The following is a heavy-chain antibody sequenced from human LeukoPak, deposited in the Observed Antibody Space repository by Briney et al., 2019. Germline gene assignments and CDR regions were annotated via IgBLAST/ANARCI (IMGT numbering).Heavy chain of an antibody. CDR2: IYYSGST. J-gene: IGHJ2*01. CDR1: AGSISSGSYY. Sequence: SETLSLTCTVSAGSISSGSYYWGWIRLPPGKGLEWIGSIYYSGSTYYNPSLKSRVTISVDTSKNQFSLKLSSVTAADTAVYYCARSSGSYGFFDLWGRGTLVTVSS. D-gene: IGHD1-26*01. V-gene: IGHV4-39*01. CDR3: ARSSGSYGFFDL.